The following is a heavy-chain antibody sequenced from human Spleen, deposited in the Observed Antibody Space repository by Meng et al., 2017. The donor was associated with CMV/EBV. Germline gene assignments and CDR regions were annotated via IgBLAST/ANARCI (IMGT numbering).Heavy chain of an antibody. Sequence: SETLSLTCAVYGGSFSGYYWSWIRQPPGKGLEWIGEINHSGSTNYNPSLKSRVTISVDTSKNQFSLKLSSVTAADTAVYYCARALHDMDVWGQGTTVTVSS. CDR2: INHSGST. V-gene: IGHV4-34*01. CDR1: GGSFSGYY. J-gene: IGHJ6*02. CDR3: ARALHDMDV.